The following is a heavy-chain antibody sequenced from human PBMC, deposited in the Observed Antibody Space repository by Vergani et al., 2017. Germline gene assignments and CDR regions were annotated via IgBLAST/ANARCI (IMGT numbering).Heavy chain of an antibody. CDR2: VSGSSATP. CDR3: ARDFPAGGLVVITTDAFDI. CDR1: GFSFPGYA. V-gene: IGHV3-23*01. J-gene: IGHJ3*02. Sequence: EVQLLESGGGLVQPGGSLRLSCEASGFSFPGYAMSWVRQAPGKGLEWVSSVSGSSATPYYADSVKGRFIISRDNSKNTLHLQMNSLRADDSAVYYCARDFPAGGLVVITTDAFDIWGQGTMVTVSS. D-gene: IGHD3-22*01.